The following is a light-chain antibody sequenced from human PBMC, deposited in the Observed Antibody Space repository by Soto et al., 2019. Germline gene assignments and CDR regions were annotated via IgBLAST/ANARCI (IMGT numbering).Light chain of an antibody. Sequence: EIVLTQSPGTLSLSPGEIATLSCRASQSVSSNYLAWYQQKPGQAPRPLIYGASSRATGIPDRFSGSGAGTDFPLTISRLESEDFAVYYCQQYGSSPWTFGQGTKVEIK. CDR2: GAS. CDR3: QQYGSSPWT. V-gene: IGKV3-20*01. CDR1: QSVSSNY. J-gene: IGKJ1*01.